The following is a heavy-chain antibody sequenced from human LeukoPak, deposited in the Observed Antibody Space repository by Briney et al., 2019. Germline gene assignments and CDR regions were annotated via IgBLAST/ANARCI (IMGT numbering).Heavy chain of an antibody. Sequence: GGSLRLSCAASGFTFSSYAMNWVRQAPGKGLEWVSAISNSGGGTYYADSVKGRFTISRDNSKNMLYLQMNSLRAEDTAVYYCARDGQQLGLDYWGQGTLVTVSS. CDR1: GFTFSSYA. D-gene: IGHD6-13*01. V-gene: IGHV3-23*01. CDR3: ARDGQQLGLDY. CDR2: ISNSGGGT. J-gene: IGHJ4*02.